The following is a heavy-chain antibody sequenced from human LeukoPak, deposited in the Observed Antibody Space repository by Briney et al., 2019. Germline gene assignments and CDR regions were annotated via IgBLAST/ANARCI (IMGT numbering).Heavy chain of an antibody. CDR1: GFTFSSYA. CDR2: ISGSGGST. CDR3: AKDPSSIAARRGRYFDY. Sequence: PGGSLRLSCVASGFTFSSYAMSWVRQAPGKGLEWVSAISGSGGSTYYADSVKGRFTISRDNSKNTLYLQMNSLRAEDTAVYYCAKDPSSIAARRGRYFDYWGQGTLVTVSS. D-gene: IGHD6-6*01. J-gene: IGHJ4*02. V-gene: IGHV3-23*01.